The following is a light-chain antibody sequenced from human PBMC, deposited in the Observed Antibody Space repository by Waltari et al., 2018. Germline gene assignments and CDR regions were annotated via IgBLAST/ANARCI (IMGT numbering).Light chain of an antibody. CDR2: GAS. V-gene: IGKV1-39*01. CDR3: PQSDHLPWT. J-gene: IGKJ1*01. CDR1: YYIRSY. Sequence: DVQLTQSPSSLSASVGDRVAITCRSSYYIRSYLNWYQQKPGKAPTLLISGASSLESGVPSRFSGTESGAEFTRTISSLQPDDVATYFCPQSDHLPWTFGQGTRVEI.